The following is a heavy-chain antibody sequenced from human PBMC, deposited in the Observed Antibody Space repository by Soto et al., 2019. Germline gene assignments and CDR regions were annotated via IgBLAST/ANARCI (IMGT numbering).Heavy chain of an antibody. Sequence: QVQLVESGGGVVQPGRSLRLSCAASGFTFSSYGMHWVRQAPGKGLEWVAVISYDGSNKYYADSVKGRFTISRDNSKNTLYLQMNRLRAEDTDVYYCAKDSTYYYDSSGYPGTDYPHYWGQGTLVTVSS. CDR1: GFTFSSYG. J-gene: IGHJ4*02. CDR3: AKDSTYYYDSSGYPGTDYPHY. V-gene: IGHV3-30*18. CDR2: ISYDGSNK. D-gene: IGHD3-22*01.